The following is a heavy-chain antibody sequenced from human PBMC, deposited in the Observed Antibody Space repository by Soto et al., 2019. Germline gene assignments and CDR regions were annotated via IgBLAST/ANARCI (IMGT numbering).Heavy chain of an antibody. CDR2: IYHSGST. Sequence: PSETLSLTCAVSGVSISSSNWWRWVRQPPGKGLEWIGEIYHSGSTNYNPSLKSRVTISVDKSKNQFSLKLSSVTAADTAVYYCAADCSSTSCYNDYYGMDVWGQGTTVTVSS. D-gene: IGHD2-2*02. CDR1: GVSISSSNW. V-gene: IGHV4-4*02. CDR3: AADCSSTSCYNDYYGMDV. J-gene: IGHJ6*02.